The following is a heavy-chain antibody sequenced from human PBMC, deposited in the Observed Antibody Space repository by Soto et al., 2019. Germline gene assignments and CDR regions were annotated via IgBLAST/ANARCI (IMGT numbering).Heavy chain of an antibody. J-gene: IGHJ4*02. V-gene: IGHV2-5*02. CDR3: AYMTNTFAFHC. Sequence: QITLKESGPTLVKPTQTLTLTCTFSGFSLNTRGVGVGWIRQPPGKALEWLAVIYWDDDKGYSPSLKSRLTITKDTSKNPVVLTMNSMDPVDTATSYCAYMTNTFAFHCWGQGTLVTVAS. CDR1: GFSLNTRGVG. CDR2: IYWDDDK.